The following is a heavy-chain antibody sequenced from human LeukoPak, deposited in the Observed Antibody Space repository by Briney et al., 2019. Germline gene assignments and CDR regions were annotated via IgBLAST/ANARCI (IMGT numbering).Heavy chain of an antibody. Sequence: ASVKVSCKASGYTFTSYDINWVRQAAGQGLEWMGWMNPNSGNTGYAQKLQGRVTMTRNTSIGTAYMELSSLRSEDTAVYYCARSFPQGESPWGQGTLVTVSS. V-gene: IGHV1-8*01. CDR2: MNPNSGNT. CDR3: ARSFPQGESP. CDR1: GYTFTSYD. J-gene: IGHJ5*02.